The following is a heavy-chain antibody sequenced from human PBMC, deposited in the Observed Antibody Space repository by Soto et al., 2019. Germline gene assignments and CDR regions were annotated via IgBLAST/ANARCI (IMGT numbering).Heavy chain of an antibody. D-gene: IGHD2-2*01. Sequence: PGGSLRLSCAASGFTFSDYYMSWIRQAPGKGLEWVSYISSSGSTIYYADSVKGRFTISRDNAENSLYLQMNSLRAEDTAVYYCARAPTTIYCSSTSCYVDYWGQGTLVPVSS. J-gene: IGHJ4*02. CDR3: ARAPTTIYCSSTSCYVDY. CDR1: GFTFSDYY. CDR2: ISSSGSTI. V-gene: IGHV3-11*01.